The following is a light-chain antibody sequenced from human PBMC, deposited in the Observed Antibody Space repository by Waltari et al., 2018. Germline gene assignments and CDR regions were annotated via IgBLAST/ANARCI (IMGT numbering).Light chain of an antibody. V-gene: IGKV1-5*03. Sequence: EIQMIQPPSTLSASVRNRVNITCRASQSILTWLAWYQQKPGEAPRLLMDKESSLQSGVPSRFSGSGSGTEFTLTSSSLQPDDFATYYCQQYNTYSPGPTFGGGTKVEIK. CDR3: QQYNTYSPGPT. CDR2: KES. CDR1: QSILTW. J-gene: IGKJ4*01.